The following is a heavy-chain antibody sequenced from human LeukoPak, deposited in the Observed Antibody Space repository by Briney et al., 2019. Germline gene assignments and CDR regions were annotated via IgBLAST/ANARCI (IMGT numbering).Heavy chain of an antibody. D-gene: IGHD4-11*01. CDR2: INHSGST. CDR3: ARCVPVTNWFDP. CDR1: GGSFSGYY. J-gene: IGHJ5*02. V-gene: IGHV4-34*01. Sequence: SETLSLTCAAYGGSFSGYYWSWIRQPPGKGLEWIGEINHSGSTNYNPSLKSRVTISVDTSKNQFSLKLSSVTAADTAVYYCARCVPVTNWFDPWGQGTLVTVSS.